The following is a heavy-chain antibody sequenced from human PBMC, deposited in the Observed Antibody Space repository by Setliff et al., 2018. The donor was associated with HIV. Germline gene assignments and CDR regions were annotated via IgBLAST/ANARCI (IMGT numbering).Heavy chain of an antibody. V-gene: IGHV1-46*01. CDR1: GYTFTSYY. J-gene: IGHJ3*02. D-gene: IGHD3-22*01. Sequence: ASVKVSCKASGYTFTSYYLHWVRQAPGQGLEWMGMINPSGGSASYAQKFQGRVTMSRDTSTSTVYMELSSLRSENTAVYYCARDYFDSSAYHYGFGAFDIWGQGTMVT. CDR2: INPSGGSA. CDR3: ARDYFDSSAYHYGFGAFDI.